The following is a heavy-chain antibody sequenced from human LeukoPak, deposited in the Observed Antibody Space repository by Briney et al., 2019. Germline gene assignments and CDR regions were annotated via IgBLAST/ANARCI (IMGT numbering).Heavy chain of an antibody. V-gene: IGHV4-38-2*01. Sequence: SETLSLTCAVSGYSISSGYYWGWIRQPPGKGLEWIGTIYHSGGTYYNPSLKSRVTISVDTSKNQLSLKLRSVTAADTAVYYCARRTPVLRSGTSSNWFDPWGQGTLVTVSS. D-gene: IGHD2-15*01. CDR3: ARRTPVLRSGTSSNWFDP. J-gene: IGHJ5*02. CDR2: IYHSGGT. CDR1: GYSISSGYY.